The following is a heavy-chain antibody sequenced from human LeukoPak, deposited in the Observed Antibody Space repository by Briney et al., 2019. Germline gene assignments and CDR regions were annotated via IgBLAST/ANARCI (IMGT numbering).Heavy chain of an antibody. CDR1: GGSFSGYY. J-gene: IGHJ5*02. D-gene: IGHD2-15*01. Sequence: SETLSLTCAVYGGSFSGYYWSWIRQPPGKGLEWIGEINHSGSTNYNPSLKSRVTISVDTSKNQFSLKLSSVTAADTAVYYCARGRWRRSDPWGQGTLVTVSS. V-gene: IGHV4-34*01. CDR3: ARGRWRRSDP. CDR2: INHSGST.